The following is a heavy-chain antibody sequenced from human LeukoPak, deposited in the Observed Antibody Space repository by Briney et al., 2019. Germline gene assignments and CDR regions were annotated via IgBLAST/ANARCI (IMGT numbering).Heavy chain of an antibody. Sequence: GGSLRLSCAASGFTFSSYAMSWVRQAPGRGLEWVSGISGRGGSTFYADSVRGRLTISRDNSKNTLYLHMNSLRAEDTAVYYCAKVVGSSWYIFDYWGQGTLVTVSS. CDR3: AKVVGSSWYIFDY. J-gene: IGHJ4*02. CDR1: GFTFSSYA. D-gene: IGHD6-13*01. V-gene: IGHV3-23*01. CDR2: ISGRGGST.